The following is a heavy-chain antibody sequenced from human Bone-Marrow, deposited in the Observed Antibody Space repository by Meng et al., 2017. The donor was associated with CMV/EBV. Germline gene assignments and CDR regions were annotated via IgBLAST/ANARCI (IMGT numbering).Heavy chain of an antibody. CDR2: KKRKRDGGKK. D-gene: IGHD4-17*01. Sequence: CKLSKGGMRRERQDAGKGLEWVGSKKRKRDGGKKEYEETVKGRLTNSRDDSKNTLYLQMNSLKTEDTAVYYCTTEIYGDYVTPWFDPWGQGTLVTVSS. J-gene: IGHJ5*02. V-gene: IGHV3-15*01. CDR1: CKLSKGG. CDR3: TTEIYGDYVTPWFDP.